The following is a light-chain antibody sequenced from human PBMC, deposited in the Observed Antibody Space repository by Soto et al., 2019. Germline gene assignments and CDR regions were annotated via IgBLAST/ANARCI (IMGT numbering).Light chain of an antibody. CDR3: QQANSFPLT. CDR2: DAS. Sequence: DIQMTQSPSSLSASVGDRVTITCQASQDISNYLNWYQQKPGKAPKLLIYDASNLETGVPSRFSGSGSGTDFTLTISSLQPEDVATYYCQQANSFPLTFGPGTKVVIK. CDR1: QDISNY. V-gene: IGKV1-33*01. J-gene: IGKJ3*01.